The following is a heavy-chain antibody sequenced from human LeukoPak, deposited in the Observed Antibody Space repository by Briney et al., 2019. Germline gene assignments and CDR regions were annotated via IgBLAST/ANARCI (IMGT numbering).Heavy chain of an antibody. J-gene: IGHJ3*02. Sequence: GRSLRLSCAASGFTFSSYGMHWVRQAPGKELEWVAVIWYDGSNKYYADSVKGRFTISRDNSKNTLYLQMNSLRAEDTAVYYCARDTEFDYYYDSSTYAFDIWGQGTMVTVSS. CDR1: GFTFSSYG. CDR2: IWYDGSNK. D-gene: IGHD3-22*01. CDR3: ARDTEFDYYYDSSTYAFDI. V-gene: IGHV3-33*01.